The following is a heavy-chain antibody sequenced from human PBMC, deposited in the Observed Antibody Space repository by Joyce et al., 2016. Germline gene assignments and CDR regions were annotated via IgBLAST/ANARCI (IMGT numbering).Heavy chain of an antibody. D-gene: IGHD3-9*01. CDR3: ARDRGDILTGPSLDY. J-gene: IGHJ4*02. Sequence: QVQLVQSGAEVKKPGASVKVSCKASGYNFISYGISWVRQAPGQGLEWLVWISAYKGHTNYPQKFQGRVTMTTDTSTSTAYLELRSLRSDDTAVYYCARDRGDILTGPSLDYWGQGILVTVSS. V-gene: IGHV1-18*01. CDR2: ISAYKGHT. CDR1: GYNFISYG.